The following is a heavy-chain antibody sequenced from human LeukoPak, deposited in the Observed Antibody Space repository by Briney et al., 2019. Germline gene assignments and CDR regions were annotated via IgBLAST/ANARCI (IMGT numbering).Heavy chain of an antibody. CDR3: AIEDSGYDIGYFDY. D-gene: IGHD5-12*01. V-gene: IGHV3-21*01. Sequence: GGSLRPSCAASGFTFSSYSMNWVRQAPGKGLEWVSSISSGSGYIYYADSVKGRFTISRDNAKNSLYLQMNSLRAEDTAVYYCAIEDSGYDIGYFDYWGQGTLVTVSS. J-gene: IGHJ4*02. CDR1: GFTFSSYS. CDR2: ISSGSGYI.